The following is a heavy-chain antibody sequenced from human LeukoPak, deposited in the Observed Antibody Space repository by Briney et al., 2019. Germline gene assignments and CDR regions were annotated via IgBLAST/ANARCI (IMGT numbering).Heavy chain of an antibody. D-gene: IGHD3-22*01. CDR1: GGSISSYY. V-gene: IGHV4-4*07. CDR2: IHTSGST. Sequence: PSETLSLTCTVSGGSISSYYWSWIRQPAGKGLEWIGRIHTSGSTNYNPSLKSRVTMSVDTSKNQFSLKLSSMTAADTAVFYCARDKYIYDSSGYYTFDYWGQGTLVTVSS. CDR3: ARDKYIYDSSGYYTFDY. J-gene: IGHJ4*02.